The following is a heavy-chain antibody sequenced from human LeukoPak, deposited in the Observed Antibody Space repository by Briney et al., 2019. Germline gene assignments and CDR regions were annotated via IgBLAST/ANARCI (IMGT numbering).Heavy chain of an antibody. CDR2: IIPILGIA. CDR1: GGTVSSYT. CDR3: SVVPAATSTGYYFDY. D-gene: IGHD2-2*01. J-gene: IGHJ4*02. Sequence: VRVSCKASGGTVSSYTISWVRQAPGHGLEWMGRIIPILGIANYAQKFQGRVTITADKSTSTAYMELSSLRSEDTAVYYCSVVPAATSTGYYFDYWGQGTLVTVSS. V-gene: IGHV1-69*02.